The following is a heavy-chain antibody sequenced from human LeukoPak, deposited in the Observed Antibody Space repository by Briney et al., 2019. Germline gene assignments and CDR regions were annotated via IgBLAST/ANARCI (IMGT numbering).Heavy chain of an antibody. CDR3: ARAMFSSSWHLDY. CDR1: GFTFSSYE. CDR2: ISSSGATI. J-gene: IGHJ4*02. V-gene: IGHV3-48*03. Sequence: GGSLRLSCAASGFTFSSYEMNWVRQAPGKGLEWVSYISSSGATIYYADSVKGRFTISRDNAENSLYLQLNSLRAEDTAVYYCARAMFSSSWHLDYWGQGTLVTVSS. D-gene: IGHD6-13*01.